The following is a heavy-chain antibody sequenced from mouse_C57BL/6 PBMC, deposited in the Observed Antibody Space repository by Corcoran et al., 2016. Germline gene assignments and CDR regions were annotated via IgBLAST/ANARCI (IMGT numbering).Heavy chain of an antibody. J-gene: IGHJ4*01. V-gene: IGHV1-80*01. CDR2: IYPGDGDT. Sequence: QVQLQQSGAELVKPGASVKISCKASGYAFSNYWMNWVKQRPGKGLEWIGQIYPGDGDTNYNGKFKGKATLTADKSSSTAYMQLSSLTSEDSAVYFCARKFIYYDYDDDYAMDYWGQGTSVTVSS. CDR1: GYAFSNYW. CDR3: ARKFIYYDYDDDYAMDY. D-gene: IGHD2-4*01.